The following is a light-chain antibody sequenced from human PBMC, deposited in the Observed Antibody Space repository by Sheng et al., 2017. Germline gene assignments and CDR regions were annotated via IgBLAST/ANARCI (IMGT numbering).Light chain of an antibody. J-gene: IGLJ1*01. CDR2: GNN. CDR1: SSNIGTNYD. Sequence: QLVLTQPPSVSGAPGRRVIISCTGSSSNIGTNYDVHWYQQFPGRAPKLLIYGNNNRPSGVPDRFSGSKSGTSASLTITGLQAEDEADYYCSSYTSSSTWDFGTGTKVTVL. CDR3: SSYTSSSTWD. V-gene: IGLV1-40*01.